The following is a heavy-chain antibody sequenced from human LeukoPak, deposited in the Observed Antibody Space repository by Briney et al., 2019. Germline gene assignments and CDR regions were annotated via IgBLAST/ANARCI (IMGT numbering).Heavy chain of an antibody. V-gene: IGHV1-46*01. CDR1: GYTFISYY. D-gene: IGHD2-21*02. J-gene: IGHJ3*02. Sequence: ASVKVSCKASGYTFISYYMHWVRQAPGQGLEWMGIINPSGGSTSYTQKFQGRVTMTRDTSTSTVYMELSSLRSEDTAVYYCARCLRGGDFVAQDAFDIWGQGTMVTVSS. CDR3: ARCLRGGDFVAQDAFDI. CDR2: INPSGGST.